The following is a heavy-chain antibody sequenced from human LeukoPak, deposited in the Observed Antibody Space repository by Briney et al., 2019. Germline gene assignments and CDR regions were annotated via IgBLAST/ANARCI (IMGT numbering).Heavy chain of an antibody. CDR1: GGSISSGGYS. CDR3: ARQYFGRGDYKGGDWFDP. D-gene: IGHD2-21*02. V-gene: IGHV4-30-2*01. Sequence: SETLSLTCAVSGGSISSGGYSWSWIRQPPGKGLEWIGYIYHSGSTYYNPSLKSRVTISVDRSKNQFSLKLSSVTAADTAVYYCARQYFGRGDYKGGDWFDPWGQGTLVTVSS. CDR2: IYHSGST. J-gene: IGHJ5*02.